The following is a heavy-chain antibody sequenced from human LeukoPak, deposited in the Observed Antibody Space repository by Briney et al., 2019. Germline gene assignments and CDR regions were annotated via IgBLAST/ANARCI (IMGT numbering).Heavy chain of an antibody. CDR3: ARGQGTVTTH. CDR2: INHSGSA. CDR1: GGSFSGYY. J-gene: IGHJ4*02. Sequence: SETLSLTCAASGGSFSGYYWTWIRQPPGKRLEWIGEINHSGSANYNPSLKSRVTISLDTSKNQFSLKLSSVTAADTAVYYCARGQGTVTTHWGQGTLVTVSS. V-gene: IGHV4-34*01. D-gene: IGHD4-17*01.